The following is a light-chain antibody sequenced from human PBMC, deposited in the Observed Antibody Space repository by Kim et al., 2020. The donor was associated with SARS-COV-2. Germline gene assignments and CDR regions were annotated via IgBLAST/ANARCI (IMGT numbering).Light chain of an antibody. CDR1: KLVDKY. CDR2: QDN. CDR3: QAWDSSTAV. J-gene: IGLJ3*02. Sequence: VSPGQTASITCSGDKLVDKYACWYQQKPGQSPVLVMYQDNKRPSGIPERFSGSNSGNTATLTISGTQAMDEADYYCQAWDSSTAVFGGGTQLTVL. V-gene: IGLV3-1*01.